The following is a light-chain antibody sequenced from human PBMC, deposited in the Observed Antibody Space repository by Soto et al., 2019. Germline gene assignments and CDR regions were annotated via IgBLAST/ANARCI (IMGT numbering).Light chain of an antibody. CDR2: DAS. CDR1: QSLRPTY. J-gene: IGKJ4*01. Sequence: EVVLTQSPDTLSLSPGETATLSCRASQSLRPTYVAWYQQKPGQAPRLLIYDASNRATGIPARFSGSGPGTDFTLTISSLEPEDFAVYYCQQRSNWPLTFGGGTKVDIK. V-gene: IGKV3D-11*02. CDR3: QQRSNWPLT.